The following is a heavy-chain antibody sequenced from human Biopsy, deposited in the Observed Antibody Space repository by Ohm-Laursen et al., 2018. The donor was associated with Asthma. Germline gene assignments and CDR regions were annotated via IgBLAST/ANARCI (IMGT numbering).Heavy chain of an antibody. V-gene: IGHV3-53*01. Sequence: SLRLSCAASEFSVSSSYMSWVRQAPGKGLEWVSVIYNDGRAYYADSVKGRFTVSRDNSKNTLFLQMNSLRAEDTAVYYCTRTTTVTTTYAMDVWGRGTTVTVSS. CDR3: TRTTTVTTTYAMDV. CDR1: EFSVSSSY. CDR2: IYNDGRA. D-gene: IGHD4-17*01. J-gene: IGHJ6*02.